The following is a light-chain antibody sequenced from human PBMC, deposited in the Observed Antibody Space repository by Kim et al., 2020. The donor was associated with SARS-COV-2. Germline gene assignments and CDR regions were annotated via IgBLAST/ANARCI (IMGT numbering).Light chain of an antibody. V-gene: IGKV3-20*01. CDR1: QTMSGNC. CDR2: GAS. Sequence: SPGERATLSCTTSQTMSGNCLAWYQQTPGQAPRVLTHGASSRATGIPDRFSGSGSGTDFTLTISRLEPEDFAVYYCQQYGGSPWTFGRGTKVDIK. CDR3: QQYGGSPWT. J-gene: IGKJ1*01.